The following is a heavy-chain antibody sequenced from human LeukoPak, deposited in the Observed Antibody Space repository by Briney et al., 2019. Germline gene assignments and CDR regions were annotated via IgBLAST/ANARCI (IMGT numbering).Heavy chain of an antibody. J-gene: IGHJ6*02. CDR1: GGSISSGGYY. V-gene: IGHV4-31*03. Sequence: PSQTLSLTCTVSGGSISSGGYYWSWIRQHPGQGLEWIGYIYYSGSTYYNPSLKSRVTISVDTSKNQFSLKLSSVTAADTAVYYCARDHSNLNYYYGMDVWGQGTTVTVSS. CDR3: ARDHSNLNYYYGMDV. D-gene: IGHD1-14*01. CDR2: IYYSGST.